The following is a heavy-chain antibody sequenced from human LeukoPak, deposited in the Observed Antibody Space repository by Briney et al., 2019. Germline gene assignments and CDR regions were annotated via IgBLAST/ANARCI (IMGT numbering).Heavy chain of an antibody. CDR2: IYSGGST. CDR1: GFTVSSNY. CDR3: ARGGDFGVPAPLGIDAFDI. V-gene: IGHV3-53*01. J-gene: IGHJ3*02. D-gene: IGHD2-2*01. Sequence: GGSLRLSCAASGFTVSSNYMSWVRQAPGKGLEWVSVIYSGGSTYYADSVKGRFTISRDNSENTLYLQMNSLRAEDTAVYYCARGGDFGVPAPLGIDAFDIWGQGTMVTVSS.